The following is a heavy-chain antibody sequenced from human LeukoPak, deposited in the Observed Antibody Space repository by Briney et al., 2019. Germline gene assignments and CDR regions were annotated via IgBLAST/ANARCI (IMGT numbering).Heavy chain of an antibody. CDR1: GFTFSSYS. Sequence: GGSLRLPCAASGFTFSSYSMNWVRQAPGKGLEWVSSISSSSSYIYYADSVKGRFTISRDNAKNSLYLQMNSLRAEDTAVYYCARVEQLVLNYWGQGTPVTVSS. CDR2: ISSSSSYI. D-gene: IGHD6-13*01. CDR3: ARVEQLVLNY. J-gene: IGHJ4*02. V-gene: IGHV3-21*01.